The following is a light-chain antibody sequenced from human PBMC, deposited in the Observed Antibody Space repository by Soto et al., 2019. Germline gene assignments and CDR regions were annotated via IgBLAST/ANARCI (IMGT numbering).Light chain of an antibody. CDR2: AAS. CDR1: QSISSY. CDR3: QQSYSTPPS. V-gene: IGKV1-39*01. J-gene: IGKJ2*01. Sequence: DIQMXXSPXSXXAXXGDRXTITCRASQSISSYLNWYQQKPGKAPKLLIYAASSLQSGVPSRFSGSGSGTDFTLTISSLQPEDFATYYCQQSYSTPPSXGQGTKLEIK.